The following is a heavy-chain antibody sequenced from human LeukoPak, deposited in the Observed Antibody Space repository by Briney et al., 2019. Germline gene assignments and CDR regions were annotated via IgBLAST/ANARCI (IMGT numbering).Heavy chain of an antibody. J-gene: IGHJ5*02. D-gene: IGHD6-19*01. CDR1: GFSFSNYD. CDR2: ISGSGSAI. CDR3: ARDIAMAANWFDP. Sequence: GGSLRLSCAASGFSFSNYDMHWVRQAPGKGLEWVSYISGSGSAIQYADSVKGRFTISRDNAKNSLYLQMNSLRAEDTAVYYCARDIAMAANWFDPWGQGTLVTVSS. V-gene: IGHV3-48*03.